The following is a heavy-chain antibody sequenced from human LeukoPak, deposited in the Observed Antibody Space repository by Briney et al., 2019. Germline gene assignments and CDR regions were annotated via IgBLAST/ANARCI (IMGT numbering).Heavy chain of an antibody. J-gene: IGHJ4*02. D-gene: IGHD3-3*01. V-gene: IGHV3-21*01. Sequence: PGGSLRLSCAASGFTFSSYSMNWVRQAPGKGLEWVSSISSSSSYIYYADSVKGRFTISRDNAKNSLYLQMNSLRAEDTAVYYCARTCTGCITIFGPPRNWGQGTLVTVSS. CDR1: GFTFSSYS. CDR3: ARTCTGCITIFGPPRN. CDR2: ISSSSSYI.